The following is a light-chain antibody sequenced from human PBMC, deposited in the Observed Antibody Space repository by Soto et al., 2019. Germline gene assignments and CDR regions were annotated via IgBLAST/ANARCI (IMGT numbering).Light chain of an antibody. CDR1: QSLSSTN. CDR2: GTS. Sequence: EIVLTQSPATLSLSPGERATLSCRASQSLSSTNLAWFQQKPGQAPRLLIYGTSSRATGIPDRFSGSGSGTDFTLTISSLEPEDFAFYYCQQRNSWPLTFGGGTKVDIK. J-gene: IGKJ4*01. V-gene: IGKV3D-20*02. CDR3: QQRNSWPLT.